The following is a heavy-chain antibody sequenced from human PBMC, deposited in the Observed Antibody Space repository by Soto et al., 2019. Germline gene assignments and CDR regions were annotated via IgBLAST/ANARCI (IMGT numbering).Heavy chain of an antibody. CDR2: IRGETNGGTA. J-gene: IGHJ5*02. CDR1: WFNFANYA. Sequence: PGGSLRLSCTVSWFNFANYALTWVRQAPGKGLEWVGFIRGETNGGTADYAASLKGRITISRDNSKNTLYLQMNSLRDEDTAVYYCVKTGTPLYGPGRSWFDPWGQGTLVTVSS. D-gene: IGHD3-10*01. V-gene: IGHV3-49*04. CDR3: VKTGTPLYGPGRSWFDP.